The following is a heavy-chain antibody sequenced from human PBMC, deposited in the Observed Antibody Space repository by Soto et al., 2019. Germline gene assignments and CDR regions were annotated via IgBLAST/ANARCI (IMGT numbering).Heavy chain of an antibody. CDR3: ARARHDSIFYYYYYYYYGMDV. D-gene: IGHD3-22*01. Sequence: PSETLSLTCAVYGGSFSGYYWSWIRQPPGKGLEWIGEINHSGSTNYNPSLKSRVTISVDTSKNQFSLKLSSVTAADTAVYYCARARHDSIFYYYYYYYYGMDVWGQGSTVTVSS. CDR2: INHSGST. J-gene: IGHJ6*02. CDR1: GGSFSGYY. V-gene: IGHV4-34*01.